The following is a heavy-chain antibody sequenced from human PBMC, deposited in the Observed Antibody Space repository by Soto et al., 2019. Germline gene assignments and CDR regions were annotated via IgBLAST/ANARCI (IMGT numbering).Heavy chain of an antibody. CDR2: ISIKPNNFAT. J-gene: IGHJ4*02. V-gene: IGHV3-73*01. D-gene: IGHD3-22*01. CDR1: GFTFHGST. Sequence: ESLKISCVGSGFTFHGSTMHWVRQASGKGLEWIGLISIKPNNFATVYAASVTGRFTTSRDESKNSVYLQMNSLKTEDTAVYYCVRATYFTDSSGYTRCLDFWGQGTLVTVSS. CDR3: VRATYFTDSSGYTRCLDF.